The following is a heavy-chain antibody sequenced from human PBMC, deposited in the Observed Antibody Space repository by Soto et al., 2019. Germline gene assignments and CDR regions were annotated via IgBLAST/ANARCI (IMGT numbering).Heavy chain of an antibody. Sequence: QVQLVQSGAEVKKPGSSVKVSCKASGGTFSSYAISWVRQAPGQGLEWMGVIIPIFGTANYAQKFQGRVTITADESTSTAYMELSSLRSEDTAVYYCARDANEYGSGSYFYYYGMDVWGQGTTVTVSS. J-gene: IGHJ6*02. CDR3: ARDANEYGSGSYFYYYGMDV. CDR2: IIPIFGTA. D-gene: IGHD3-10*01. CDR1: GGTFSSYA. V-gene: IGHV1-69*01.